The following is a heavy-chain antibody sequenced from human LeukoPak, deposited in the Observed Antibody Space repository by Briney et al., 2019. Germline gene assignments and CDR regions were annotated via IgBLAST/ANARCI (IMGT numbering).Heavy chain of an antibody. Sequence: GGSLRLSCAASGFTFSSYSMNWVRQAPGKGLEWVSSISSSSSYICYADSVKGRFTISRDNAKNSLYLQMNSLRAEDTAVYYCARDTGDGFTQDFDYWGQGTLVTVSS. V-gene: IGHV3-21*01. J-gene: IGHJ4*02. CDR3: ARDTGDGFTQDFDY. D-gene: IGHD3-10*01. CDR1: GFTFSSYS. CDR2: ISSSSSYI.